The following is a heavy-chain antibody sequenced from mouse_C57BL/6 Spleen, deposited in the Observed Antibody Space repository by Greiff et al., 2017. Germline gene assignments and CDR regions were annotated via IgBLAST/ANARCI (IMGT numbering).Heavy chain of an antibody. V-gene: IGHV1-52*01. J-gene: IGHJ1*03. CDR2: IDPSDSET. Sequence: QVQLQQPGAELVRPGSSVKLSCKASGYTFTSYWMHWVKQRPIQGLEWIGNIDPSDSETHYNQKFKDKATLTVDKSSSTAYMQLSSLTSEDSAVYCCARRGNYGSSPPWPFDVWGTGTTVTVSS. CDR1: GYTFTSYW. D-gene: IGHD1-1*01. CDR3: ARRGNYGSSPPWPFDV.